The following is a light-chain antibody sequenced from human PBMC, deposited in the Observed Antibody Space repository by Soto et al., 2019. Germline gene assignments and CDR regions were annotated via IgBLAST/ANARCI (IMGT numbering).Light chain of an antibody. CDR1: QSVSSLY. CDR2: GAS. Sequence: EIVLTQSPGTLSLSPGERATLSCSASQSVSSLYLAWFQQKPGQAPRLLIYGASTRATGIPGRFSGSGSGTDFTLTISRLEPEDFAVYYCQQYGRSPPWTFGQGTKVDIK. V-gene: IGKV3-20*01. J-gene: IGKJ1*01. CDR3: QQYGRSPPWT.